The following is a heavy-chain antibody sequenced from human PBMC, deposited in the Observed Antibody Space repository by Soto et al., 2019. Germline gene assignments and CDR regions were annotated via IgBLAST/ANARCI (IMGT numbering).Heavy chain of an antibody. V-gene: IGHV4-34*01. CDR3: ARRNYFYALDV. CDR1: GGSFSGYY. J-gene: IGHJ6*02. CDR2: INYSGST. Sequence: XGTLSLTCAVSGGSFSGYYWGWVRQPPGKGLEWVGEINYSGSTNYNPSLKRRVTISVDTSKNQVSLKVTSVTAADTAMYYCARRNYFYALDVWGQGTTVTVSS.